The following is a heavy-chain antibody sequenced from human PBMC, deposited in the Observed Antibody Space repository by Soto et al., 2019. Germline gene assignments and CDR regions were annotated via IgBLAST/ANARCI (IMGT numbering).Heavy chain of an antibody. V-gene: IGHV3-48*01. CDR1: GFTFSSYS. CDR2: ISSGGSTI. Sequence: GGSLRLSCAASGFTFSSYSMNWVRQAPGKGLEWISYISSGGSTIYYADSVKGRFTISRDNANNSLYLQMNSLRAEDTAVYYCARHHPYGGDAFDIWGQGTMVTVSS. CDR3: ARHHPYGGDAFDI. J-gene: IGHJ3*02. D-gene: IGHD4-17*01.